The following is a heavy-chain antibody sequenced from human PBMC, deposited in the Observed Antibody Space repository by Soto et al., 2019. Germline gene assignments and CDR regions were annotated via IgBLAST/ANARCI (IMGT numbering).Heavy chain of an antibody. CDR2: IYSSGST. CDR3: ARRRSSSWDFDY. D-gene: IGHD6-13*01. Sequence: SETLSLTCTVSGGSISSYYWSWFRQPPGKGLEWIAYIYSSGSTNYNPSLKSRVTISVDTSKNQISLNLSSVTAADTAVYYCARRRSSSWDFDYWGQGTLVTVS. J-gene: IGHJ4*02. V-gene: IGHV4-59*08. CDR1: GGSISSYY.